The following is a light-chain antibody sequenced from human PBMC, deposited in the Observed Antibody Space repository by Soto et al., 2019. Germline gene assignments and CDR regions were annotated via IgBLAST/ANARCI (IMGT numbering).Light chain of an antibody. CDR3: QHYNSYSEA. J-gene: IGKJ1*01. CDR1: QSISSW. Sequence: DIQMTQSPSFLSASVGDRVTITCRASQSISSWLAWYQQKPGKAPKLLIYKASTLKSGVPSRFSGSGSRTEFTLTISSLQPDDFATYYCQHYNSYSEAFGQGTKVDIK. CDR2: KAS. V-gene: IGKV1-5*03.